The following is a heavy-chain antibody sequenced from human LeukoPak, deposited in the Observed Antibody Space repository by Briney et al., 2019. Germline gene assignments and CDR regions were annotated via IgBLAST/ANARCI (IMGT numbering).Heavy chain of an antibody. Sequence: GGSLRLSCAASGFTFSSYAMSWVRQAPGKGLEWVSAISGSGGSTYYADSVKGRFTIPRDNSKNTLYLQMNSLRAEDTAVYYCAKDRLAAAMNPATELDYWGQGTLVTVSS. CDR3: AKDRLAAAMNPATELDY. CDR2: ISGSGGST. J-gene: IGHJ4*02. V-gene: IGHV3-23*01. CDR1: GFTFSSYA. D-gene: IGHD6-13*01.